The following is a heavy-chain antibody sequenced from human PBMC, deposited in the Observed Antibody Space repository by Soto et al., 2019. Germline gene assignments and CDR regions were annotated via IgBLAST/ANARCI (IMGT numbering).Heavy chain of an antibody. Sequence: QLHLQESGPGLVKPSQTLSLTCTVSGGSISSHSNYWSWIRQHPGKGLEWIGYIYYDGRTYFNPSLQSRLSMSVDTSENQFSPKLSSLTAADTAVYFCARGNPIFDSSGLAFDYWGPGTLVTVSS. V-gene: IGHV4-31*03. CDR1: GGSISSHSNY. J-gene: IGHJ4*02. D-gene: IGHD3-22*01. CDR3: ARGNPIFDSSGLAFDY. CDR2: IYYDGRT.